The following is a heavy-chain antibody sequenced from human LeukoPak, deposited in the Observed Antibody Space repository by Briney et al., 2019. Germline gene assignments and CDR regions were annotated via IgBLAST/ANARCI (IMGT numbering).Heavy chain of an antibody. D-gene: IGHD3-22*01. J-gene: IGHJ4*02. CDR2: INHSGST. V-gene: IGHV4-34*01. Sequence: SETLSLTCDVYGGSFNNYYWTWIRQPPGKGLEWIGEINHSGSTNYNPSLKSRVTISIDTSKNQFSLKLSSVTAADTAVYYCARDNYYDSSGYVHWGQGTLVTVSS. CDR1: GGSFNNYY. CDR3: ARDNYYDSSGYVH.